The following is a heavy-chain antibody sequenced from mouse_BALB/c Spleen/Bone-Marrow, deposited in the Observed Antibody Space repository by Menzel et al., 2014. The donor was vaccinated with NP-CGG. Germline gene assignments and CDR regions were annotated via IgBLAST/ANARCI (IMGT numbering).Heavy chain of an antibody. Sequence: VQLQQSGAELVRPGSSVKISCKASGYPFSSYWMNWVKQRPGQGLEWIGQIYPGDGETNYNGKFKGNATLTADKSSSTAYMQLISLTSEDPAVYFCARKYGDYWGQGTTLTDSS. V-gene: IGHV1-80*01. CDR3: ARKYGDY. CDR2: IYPGDGET. CDR1: GYPFSSYW. D-gene: IGHD2-10*02. J-gene: IGHJ2*01.